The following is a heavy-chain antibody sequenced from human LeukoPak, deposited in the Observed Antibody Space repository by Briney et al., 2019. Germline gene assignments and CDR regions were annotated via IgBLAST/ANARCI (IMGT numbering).Heavy chain of an antibody. D-gene: IGHD3-3*01. CDR3: AKDGNYDFWSGYNDY. V-gene: IGHV3-23*01. CDR2: ISGSGGST. J-gene: IGHJ4*02. CDR1: GFTFSSYA. Sequence: PGGSLRLSCAASGFTFSSYAMSWVRQAPGKGLEWVSAISGSGGSTYYADSVKGRFTISRDNSKNTLYLLMNSLRAEDTAVYYCAKDGNYDFWSGYNDYWGQGTLVTVSS.